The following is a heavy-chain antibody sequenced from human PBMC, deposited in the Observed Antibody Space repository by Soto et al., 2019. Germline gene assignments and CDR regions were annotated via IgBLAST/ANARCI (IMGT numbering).Heavy chain of an antibody. CDR1: GFTFSSYG. CDR3: AMNYYDSSGSTYYFDY. V-gene: IGHV3-33*01. J-gene: IGHJ4*02. D-gene: IGHD3-22*01. Sequence: QVLLVESGGGVVQPGRSLRLSCAASGFTFSSYGMHWVRQAPGKGLEWVAVIWYDGNNKYYADSVKGRFTISRDNSKNTLYLQMNSLRAEDTAVYYCAMNYYDSSGSTYYFDYWGQGALVTVSS. CDR2: IWYDGNNK.